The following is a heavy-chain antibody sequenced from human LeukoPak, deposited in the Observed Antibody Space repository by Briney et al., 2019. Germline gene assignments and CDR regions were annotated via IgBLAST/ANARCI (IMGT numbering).Heavy chain of an antibody. J-gene: IGHJ4*02. Sequence: ASVKVSCKASGYTFTSYYMHWVRQAPGQGPEWMGIINPSGGSTSYAQKFQGRVTMTRDTSTSTVYMELSSLRSEDTAVYYCARETLRIAARLRSHDCGYWGQGTLVTVSS. CDR3: ARETLRIAARLRSHDCGY. D-gene: IGHD6-6*01. CDR2: INPSGGST. CDR1: GYTFTSYY. V-gene: IGHV1-46*01.